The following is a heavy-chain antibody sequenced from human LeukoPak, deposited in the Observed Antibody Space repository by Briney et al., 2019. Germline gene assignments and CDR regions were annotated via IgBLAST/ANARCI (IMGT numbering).Heavy chain of an antibody. Sequence: SETLSLTCTVSGGSISSYYWSWIRQPPGKGLEWIGYICYSGSTNYNPSLKSRVTISVDTSKNQFSLKLSSVTAADTAVYYCARVTYYYDSSGYSTTYYFDYWGQGTLVTVSS. D-gene: IGHD3-22*01. V-gene: IGHV4-59*01. J-gene: IGHJ4*02. CDR1: GGSISSYY. CDR3: ARVTYYYDSSGYSTTYYFDY. CDR2: ICYSGST.